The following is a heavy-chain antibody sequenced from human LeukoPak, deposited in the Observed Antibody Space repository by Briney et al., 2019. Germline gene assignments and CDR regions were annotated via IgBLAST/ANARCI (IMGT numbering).Heavy chain of an antibody. D-gene: IGHD5-24*01. CDR1: GFTFSSYS. V-gene: IGHV3-21*01. Sequence: GGSLRLSCAASGFTFSSYSMNWVRQAPGKGLEWVSSISSSSSYIYYADSVKGRFTISRDNSKNTLYLQMNSLRAEDTAVYYCARASWPQAYDYWGQGTLVTVSS. CDR2: ISSSSSYI. J-gene: IGHJ4*02. CDR3: ARASWPQAYDY.